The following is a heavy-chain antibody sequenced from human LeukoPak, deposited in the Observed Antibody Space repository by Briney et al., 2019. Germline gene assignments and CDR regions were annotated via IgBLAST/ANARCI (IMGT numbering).Heavy chain of an antibody. CDR3: ARDLDY. CDR2: IIPIFGTA. J-gene: IGHJ4*02. Sequence: SVKVSCKASGGTFISYAISWVRQAPEQGLEWMGGIIPIFGTANYAQKLQGRVTMTTDTSTSTAYMELRSLRSDDTAVYYCARDLDYWGQGTLVTVSS. CDR1: GGTFISYA. V-gene: IGHV1-69*05.